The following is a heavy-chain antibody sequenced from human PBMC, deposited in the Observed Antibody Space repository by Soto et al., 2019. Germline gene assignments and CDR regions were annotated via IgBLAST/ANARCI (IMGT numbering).Heavy chain of an antibody. CDR1: GFTFGTYA. CDR3: ARIWGSTSGYYYYRTDV. CDR2: ISDSDGRT. J-gene: IGHJ6*02. D-gene: IGHD6-6*01. V-gene: IGHV3-23*01. Sequence: EVQLLESGRGLVHPGGSLRLSCAASGFTFGTYAMAWIRQAPGKGLEWVTAISDSDGRTYHADSVKGRFTISRDNFKNTLYLQMNRLRAEDTAVYYCARIWGSTSGYYYYRTDVCGQGTTVTVSS.